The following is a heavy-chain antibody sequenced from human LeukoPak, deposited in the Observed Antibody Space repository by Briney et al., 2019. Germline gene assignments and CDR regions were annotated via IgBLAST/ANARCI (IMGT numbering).Heavy chain of an antibody. D-gene: IGHD2-2*01. J-gene: IGHJ4*02. CDR1: GFTFSSYA. CDR2: ISGSGGST. Sequence: GGSLRLSCAASGFTFSSYAMSWVRQAPGKGLEWVSAISGSGGSTYYADSVKGRFTISRDNSKNTLYLQMNRLRAEDTAVYYCAKDLEIWDCSSTSCAPSRFDYWGQGTLVTVSS. V-gene: IGHV3-23*01. CDR3: AKDLEIWDCSSTSCAPSRFDY.